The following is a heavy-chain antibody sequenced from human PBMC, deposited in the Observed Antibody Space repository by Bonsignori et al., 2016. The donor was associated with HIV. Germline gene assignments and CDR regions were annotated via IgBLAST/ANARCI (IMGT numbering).Heavy chain of an antibody. CDR2: INAGNGYT. V-gene: IGHV1-3*01. D-gene: IGHD6-19*01. CDR1: GYIFTSYA. CDR3: SRAVAGTTGIDY. J-gene: IGHJ4*02. Sequence: QVQLVQSGAEVKKPGASVKISCKASGYIFTSYAMHWVRQAPGQRLEWMGWINAGNGYTKYSQKFQGRVTVSRDTSARTAYMELSRLSSEDTAMYYCSRAVAGTTGIDYWGQGTLVTVS.